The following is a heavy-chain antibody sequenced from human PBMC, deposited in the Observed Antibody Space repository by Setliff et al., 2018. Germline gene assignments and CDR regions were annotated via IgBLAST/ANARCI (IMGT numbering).Heavy chain of an antibody. D-gene: IGHD3-22*01. Sequence: ASVKVSCKTSGYTFTNYGITWVRQAPGQGLEWMGWINNYSFKTNYPQKFLGRVTVTTDTSTGTTYMELGSLTSDDTAIYYCARINFYVSSGYYYAPDYWGPGTLVTVSS. CDR2: INNYSFKT. CDR3: ARINFYVSSGYYYAPDY. V-gene: IGHV1-18*01. J-gene: IGHJ4*02. CDR1: GYTFTNYG.